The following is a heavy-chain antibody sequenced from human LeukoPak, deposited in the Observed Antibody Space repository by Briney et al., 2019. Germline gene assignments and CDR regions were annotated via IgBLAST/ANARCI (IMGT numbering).Heavy chain of an antibody. Sequence: PSETLSLTCAVSGYSISSGYYWGWIRQPPGKGLEWIGSIYHSGSTYYNPSLKSRVTISVDTSKNQFSLKLSSVTAPDTAVYYCARHIENAFDIWGQGTMVTVSS. J-gene: IGHJ3*02. D-gene: IGHD2-21*01. CDR3: ARHIENAFDI. CDR1: GYSISSGYY. V-gene: IGHV4-38-2*01. CDR2: IYHSGST.